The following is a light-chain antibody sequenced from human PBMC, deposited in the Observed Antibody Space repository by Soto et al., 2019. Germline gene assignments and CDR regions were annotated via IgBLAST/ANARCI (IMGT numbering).Light chain of an antibody. CDR1: QTIRSY. CDR2: AAS. J-gene: IGKJ1*01. CDR3: QQSFSTPRT. V-gene: IGKV1-39*01. Sequence: DIQMTQSPSSLSSSVGDRVTITCRASQTIRSYLSWYQQKPGKAPKLLIYAASSLQSGVPSRFSGSGSGTDFTLTISGLQPEDFGTYYCQQSFSTPRTFGQGTKVDIK.